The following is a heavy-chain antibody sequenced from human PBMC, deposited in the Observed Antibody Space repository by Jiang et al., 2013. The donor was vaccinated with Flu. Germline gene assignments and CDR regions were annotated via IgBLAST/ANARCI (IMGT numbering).Heavy chain of an antibody. CDR1: GFTFSDYY. Sequence: SCAASGFTFSDYYMTWIRQAPGKGLEWVSSISSSDGSIYDADSVKGRFTISRDNAKNSLYLQMNSLRAEDTAVYYCARSRSVYGSSGAYYYYYYMDVWGKGTTVSVSS. D-gene: IGHD5/OR15-5a*01. CDR3: ARSRSVYGSSGAYYYYYYMDV. J-gene: IGHJ6*03. CDR2: ISSSDGSI. V-gene: IGHV3-11*01.